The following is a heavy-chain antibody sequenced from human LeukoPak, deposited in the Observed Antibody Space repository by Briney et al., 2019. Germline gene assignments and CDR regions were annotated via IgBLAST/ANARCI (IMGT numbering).Heavy chain of an antibody. V-gene: IGHV1-69*13. D-gene: IGHD1-26*01. CDR3: ASSSSIVGAKPDY. J-gene: IGHJ4*02. CDR1: GGTFSSYA. CDR2: IIPIFGTA. Sequence: ASVTVSCKASGGTFSSYAISWVRQAPGQGLEWMGGIIPIFGTANYAQKFQGRVTITADESTSTAYMELGSLRSEDTAVYYCASSSSIVGAKPDYWGQGTLVTVSS.